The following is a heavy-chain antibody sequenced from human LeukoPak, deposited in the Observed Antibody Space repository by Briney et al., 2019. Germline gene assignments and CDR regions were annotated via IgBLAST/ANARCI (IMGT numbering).Heavy chain of an antibody. D-gene: IGHD3-16*02. CDR3: ATLFYDYVWGSYRPYCFDY. V-gene: IGHV1-24*01. J-gene: IGHJ4*02. Sequence: ASVKVSCKASGGTFSSYAISWVRQAPGKGLEWMGGFDPEDGETIYAQKFQGRVTMTEDTSTDTAYMELSSLRSEDTAVYYCATLFYDYVWGSYRPYCFDYWGQGTLVTVSS. CDR1: GGTFSSYA. CDR2: FDPEDGET.